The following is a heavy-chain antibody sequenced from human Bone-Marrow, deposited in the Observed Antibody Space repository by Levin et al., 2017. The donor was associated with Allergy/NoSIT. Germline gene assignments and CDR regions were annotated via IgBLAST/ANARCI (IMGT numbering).Heavy chain of an antibody. Sequence: ASVKVSCKVSGYTFSDRYMNWVRQAPGKGLEWMGVIDPEDGEKVYAEKFQGRLTISAVTSTDTAYMELSSLTSEDTAVYYCSRDNYRSRNKYCYRGLDVWGQGTTVTVS. V-gene: IGHV1-69-2*01. J-gene: IGHJ6*02. D-gene: IGHD1/OR15-1a*01. CDR3: SRDNYRSRNKYCYRGLDV. CDR1: GYTFSDRY. CDR2: IDPEDGEK.